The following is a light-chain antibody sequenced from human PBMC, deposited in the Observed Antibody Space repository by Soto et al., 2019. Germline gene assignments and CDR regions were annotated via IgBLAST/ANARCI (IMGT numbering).Light chain of an antibody. Sequence: IQMTQSPSSLSASVGDRFTITCRASQGISSYLAWYQQKPGKAPKLLIYAASTLQSGVPSRFSGSGSGTDFTLTISSLQSEDFGVYYCQQYNNWPLATFGGGTKVDIK. V-gene: IGKV1-8*01. J-gene: IGKJ4*01. CDR3: QQYNNWPLAT. CDR1: QGISSY. CDR2: AAS.